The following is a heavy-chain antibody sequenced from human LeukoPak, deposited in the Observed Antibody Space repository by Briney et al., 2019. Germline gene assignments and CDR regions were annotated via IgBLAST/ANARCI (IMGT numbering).Heavy chain of an antibody. J-gene: IGHJ4*02. V-gene: IGHV3-48*01. D-gene: IGHD4-17*01. CDR2: ISSSSSII. CDR3: ARAHPGDYGDFQFDY. CDR1: GFTFSSYS. Sequence: PGGSLRLSCAASGFTFSSYSMNWVRQAPGKGLEWVSYISSSSSIIYYADSVKGRFTISRDNAKNSLCLQMNSLRAEDTAVYYCARAHPGDYGDFQFDYWGQGTLVTVSS.